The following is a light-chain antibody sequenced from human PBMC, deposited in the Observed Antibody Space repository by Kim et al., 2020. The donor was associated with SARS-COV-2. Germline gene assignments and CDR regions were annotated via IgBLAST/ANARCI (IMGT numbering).Light chain of an antibody. CDR2: GAS. V-gene: IGKV3-15*01. CDR1: MSVSSN. CDR3: QQYNNWPT. Sequence: AGPPGEGCTLPFRSSMSVSSNLAWYQQKPGQAPRVLIHGASTRATGIPARFSGSRSGTEFTLTISSLQSEDFAVYYCQQYNNWPTFGQGTKVDIK. J-gene: IGKJ1*01.